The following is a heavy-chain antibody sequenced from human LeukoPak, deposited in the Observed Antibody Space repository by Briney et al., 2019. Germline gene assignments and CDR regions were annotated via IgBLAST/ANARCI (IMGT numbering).Heavy chain of an antibody. CDR3: ARVDDSSGYYYAMDV. D-gene: IGHD3-22*01. CDR1: GGSFSGYY. J-gene: IGHJ6*04. V-gene: IGHV4-34*01. Sequence: SETLSLTCAVYGGSFSGYYWSWIRQPPGKGLEWIGEIDHSGSTNYNPSLKSRVTISVDTSKNQFSLKLSSVTAADTAVYYCARVDDSSGYYYAMDVWGKGTTVTISS. CDR2: IDHSGST.